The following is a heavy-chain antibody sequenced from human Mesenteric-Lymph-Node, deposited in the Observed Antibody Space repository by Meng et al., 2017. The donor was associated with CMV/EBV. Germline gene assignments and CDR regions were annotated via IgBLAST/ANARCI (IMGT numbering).Heavy chain of an antibody. D-gene: IGHD1-26*01. CDR1: GGTFSSDT. CDR3: ARDRGLLRFYYYGMDV. CDR2: INPNSGGT. J-gene: IGHJ6*02. V-gene: IGHV1-2*02. Sequence: ASVKVSCKASGGTFSSDTVVWVRQAPGQGLEWMGWINPNSGGTNYAQKFQGRVTMTRDTSISTAYMELSRLRSDDTAVYYCARDRGLLRFYYYGMDVWGQGTTVTVSS.